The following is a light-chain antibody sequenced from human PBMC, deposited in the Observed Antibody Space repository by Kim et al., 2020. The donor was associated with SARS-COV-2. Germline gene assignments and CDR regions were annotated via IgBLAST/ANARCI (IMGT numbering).Light chain of an antibody. V-gene: IGLV1-47*01. CDR2: RNN. CDR3: AAWDDSLSGWV. Sequence: GERVTNSGSGSSSNNGRKYVNWYQQHTGTAPKLIIYRNNQRPAGVPDRFSGSKSGTSASLAISGLRSEDEAEYYCAAWDDSLSGWVFGGGTQLTVL. CDR1: SSNNGRKY. J-gene: IGLJ3*02.